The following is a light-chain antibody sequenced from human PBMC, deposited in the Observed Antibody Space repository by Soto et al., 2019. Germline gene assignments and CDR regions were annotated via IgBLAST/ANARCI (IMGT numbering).Light chain of an antibody. J-gene: IGLJ1*01. CDR3: RSYTSSSLYV. CDR2: DVS. CDR1: SSDVGGYSY. Sequence: GLTQPASLSGSPGQSITICCTGTSSDVGGYSYVSWYQQLPGKAPKLMIYDVSDRPSGVSNRFSGSKSGNTASLTISGLQAEDEADYYCRSYTSSSLYVFGTGTKVTVL. V-gene: IGLV2-14*01.